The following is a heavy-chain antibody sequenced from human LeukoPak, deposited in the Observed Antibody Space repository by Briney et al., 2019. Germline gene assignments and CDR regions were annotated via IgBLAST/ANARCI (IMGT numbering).Heavy chain of an antibody. Sequence: SVKDSCKASGGTFRSYSITWVRQAPGQGLEWMGGIMPLFNTANYAQQFQGRVTITTDESTSTAYMELSSLRFEDTAMYYCARVDRYHYYLDVWGKGTTVTVSS. CDR3: ARVDRYHYYLDV. CDR1: GGTFRSYS. CDR2: IMPLFNTA. J-gene: IGHJ6*03. V-gene: IGHV1-69*05.